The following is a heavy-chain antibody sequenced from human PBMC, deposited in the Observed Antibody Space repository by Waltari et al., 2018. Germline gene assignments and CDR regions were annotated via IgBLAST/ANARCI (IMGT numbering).Heavy chain of an antibody. CDR2: TYYRSQWYT. CDR3: TRDMTIFGAFTEHFGMDV. CDR1: GDSVSSKIAA. Sequence: QVQLQQSGPGLVKASQTLSVTCAISGDSVSSKIAAWNWIRQSPSRGLEWLGRTYYRSQWYTDYAVSVGSRITINPDTSKNQFSLHLNSVTPEDTAVYYCTRDMTIFGAFTEHFGMDVWGQGTTVTVSS. V-gene: IGHV6-1*01. D-gene: IGHD3-3*01. J-gene: IGHJ6*02.